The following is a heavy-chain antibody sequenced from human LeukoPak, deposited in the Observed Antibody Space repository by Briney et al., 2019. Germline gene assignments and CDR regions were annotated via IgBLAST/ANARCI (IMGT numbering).Heavy chain of an antibody. CDR2: SSSSRNYI. CDR1: GFTFTSYS. J-gene: IGHJ4*02. D-gene: IGHD6-13*01. CDR3: ARGERTAAADY. V-gene: IGHV3-21*01. Sequence: PGGSLRLSCATSGFTFTSYSINWVRQAPGKGLEWVSCSSSSRNYISYADSVKGRFTVFRDNARKSLYLQMNSLRADDTAVYYCARGERTAAADYWGQGTLVTVSS.